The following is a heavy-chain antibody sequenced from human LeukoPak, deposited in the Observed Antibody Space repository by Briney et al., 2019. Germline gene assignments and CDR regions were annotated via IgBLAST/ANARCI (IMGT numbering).Heavy chain of an antibody. V-gene: IGHV3-23*01. CDR2: ISGTGGNT. D-gene: IGHD6-19*01. CDR1: GSTFTSFT. J-gene: IGHJ4*02. CDR3: AKDHGVAVTGMYY. Sequence: GGSLRLSCAASGSTFTSFTMSWVRQTPGKGLEWVSSISGTGGNTYYADSVKGRFTISRDNSRNTLYLQMNSLRAEDTAVYYCAKDHGVAVTGMYYWGQGTLVTVSS.